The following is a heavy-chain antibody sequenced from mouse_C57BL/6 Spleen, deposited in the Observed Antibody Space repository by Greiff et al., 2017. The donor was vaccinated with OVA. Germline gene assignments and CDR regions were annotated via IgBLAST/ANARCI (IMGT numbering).Heavy chain of an antibody. CDR2: IDPNSGGT. J-gene: IGHJ4*01. CDR3: ARRLGATLVAPGYAMDY. Sequence: VQLQQSGAELVKPGASVKLSCKASGYTFTSYWMHWVKQRPGRGLEWIGRIDPNSGGTKYNEKFKSKATLTVDKPSSTAYMQLSSLTSEDSAVYYCARRLGATLVAPGYAMDYWGQGTSVTVSS. CDR1: GYTFTSYW. V-gene: IGHV1-72*01. D-gene: IGHD1-1*01.